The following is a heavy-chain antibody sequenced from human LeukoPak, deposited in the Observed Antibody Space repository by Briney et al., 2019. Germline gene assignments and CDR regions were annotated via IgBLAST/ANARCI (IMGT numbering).Heavy chain of an antibody. CDR1: GFTFSDYY. J-gene: IGHJ4*02. V-gene: IGHV3-11*04. CDR2: ISSSGSTI. Sequence: GGSLRLSCAASGFTFSDYYMSWIRQAPGKGLGWVSYISSSGSTIYYADSVKGRSTISRDNAKNSLYLQMNSLRAEDTAVYYCARDLQDSDIVVVPAAIFIWGQGTLVTVSS. CDR3: ARDLQDSDIVVVPAAIFI. D-gene: IGHD2-2*02.